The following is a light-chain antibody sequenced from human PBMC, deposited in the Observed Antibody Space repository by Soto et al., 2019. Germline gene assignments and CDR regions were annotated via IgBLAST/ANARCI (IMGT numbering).Light chain of an antibody. CDR2: DVS. CDR1: SSDVGRYNY. J-gene: IGLJ1*01. CDR3: TSFTTSSTFV. V-gene: IGLV2-14*01. Sequence: QSALAQPASVSGSPGQSIIISCTGTSSDVGRYNYVSWFQQHPGKAPKLLIYDVSNWPSGVSDRFSGSKSGNTASLTISGLQAEDEADYYCTSFTTSSTFVFGTGTKLTVL.